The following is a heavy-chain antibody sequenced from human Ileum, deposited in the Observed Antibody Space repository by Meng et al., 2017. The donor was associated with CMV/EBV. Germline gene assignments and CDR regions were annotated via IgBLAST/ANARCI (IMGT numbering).Heavy chain of an antibody. V-gene: IGHV3-30*02. CDR3: AKYVQRWEQFDH. D-gene: IGHD1-26*01. J-gene: IGHJ4*02. CDR1: GFIFSGYG. Sequence: GASLKISCATSGFIFSGYGFHLVRLAPGKRLEWLSFIRHDGKDIRYSDSVRGRFTISRDNSKNTVYLQMSGLGPDDTAVYYCAKYVQRWEQFDHWGQGTQVTVSS. CDR2: IRHDGKDI.